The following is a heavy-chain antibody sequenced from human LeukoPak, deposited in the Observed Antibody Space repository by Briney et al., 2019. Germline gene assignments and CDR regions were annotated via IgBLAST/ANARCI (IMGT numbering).Heavy chain of an antibody. Sequence: PSETLSLTCTVSGYSISSGYYWGWIRQPPGKGLEWVSSISSSSDFIFYTDSVKGRFTISRDNAKNSLFLHMNSLRAEDTAVYYCVSPLLSLVGDLSSVDYWGQGTLVTVSS. CDR2: ISSSSDFI. V-gene: IGHV3-11*06. CDR3: VSPLLSLVGDLSSVDY. D-gene: IGHD3-16*02. J-gene: IGHJ4*02. CDR1: GYSISSGYY.